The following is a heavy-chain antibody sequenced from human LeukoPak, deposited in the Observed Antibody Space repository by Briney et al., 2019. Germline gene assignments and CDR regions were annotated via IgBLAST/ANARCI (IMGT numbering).Heavy chain of an antibody. D-gene: IGHD3-3*01. CDR1: GFTFSSXS. CDR3: ARDRYYDFWSGSPFDY. J-gene: IGHJ4*02. V-gene: IGHV3-21*01. Sequence: GGXXXXSXAXSGFTFSSXSMNWVRQAPGRGLEWVSSXSSSSSYIYYADSVKGRFIISRENAKNSLYLQMNSLRAEDTAVYYCARDRYYDFWSGSPFDYWGQGTLVTVSS. CDR2: XSSSSSYI.